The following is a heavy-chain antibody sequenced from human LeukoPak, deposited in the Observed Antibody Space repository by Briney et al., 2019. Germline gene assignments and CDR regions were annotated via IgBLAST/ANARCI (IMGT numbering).Heavy chain of an antibody. CDR1: GGSISSRNW. CDR2: IYHSGST. J-gene: IGHJ4*02. D-gene: IGHD3/OR15-3a*01. Sequence: SETLSLTCAVSGGSISSRNWWSWVRQPPGKGLEWIGEIYHSGSTNYNPSLKSRVTISVDKSTDQVSLQLSSVTAADTAVYYCARWTTTYLDYWGQGTLVTVSS. CDR3: ARWTTTYLDY. V-gene: IGHV4-4*02.